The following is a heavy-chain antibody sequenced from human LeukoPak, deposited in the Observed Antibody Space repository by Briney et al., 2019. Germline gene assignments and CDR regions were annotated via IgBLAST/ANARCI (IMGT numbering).Heavy chain of an antibody. CDR1: GFSFSDAW. J-gene: IGHJ4*02. Sequence: GGSLRLSCAASGFSFSDAWMSWVRQIPGKGLEWVGRIESKTDGGTTDYAAPVKGRFTISRDDSTNTLYLQMNSLRAEDTAVYYCAGSGYYRDFDYWGQGTLVTVSS. CDR3: AGSGYYRDFDY. CDR2: IESKTDGGTT. V-gene: IGHV3-15*04. D-gene: IGHD3-22*01.